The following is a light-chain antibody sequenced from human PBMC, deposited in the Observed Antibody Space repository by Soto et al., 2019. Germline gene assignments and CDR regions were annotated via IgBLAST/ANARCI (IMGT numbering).Light chain of an antibody. CDR1: SSGVGGVKS. V-gene: IGLV2-14*03. Sequence: QSVLSQPASVYGSPGQSITISCTETSSGVGGVKSISWYQQHPGKAPKLMIYDVTHRASGVSDRFSGSKSGDTASLSISDLQIEDEAQYYCTSYTTRSTVFGGGTKLTVL. J-gene: IGLJ2*01. CDR2: DVT. CDR3: TSYTTRSTV.